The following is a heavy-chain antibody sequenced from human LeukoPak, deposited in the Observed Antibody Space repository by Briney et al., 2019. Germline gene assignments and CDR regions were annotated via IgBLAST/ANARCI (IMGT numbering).Heavy chain of an antibody. J-gene: IGHJ4*02. CDR2: INPNSGGT. D-gene: IGHD6-6*01. CDR1: GYTFTGYY. V-gene: IGHV1-2*02. CDR3: ARGAAPTGLYYFDY. Sequence: GASVKVSCKASGYTFTGYYMHRVRQAPGQGLEWMGWINPNSGGTNYAQKFQGRVTMTRDTSISTAYMELSRLRSDDTAVYYCARGAAPTGLYYFDYWSQGTLVTVSS.